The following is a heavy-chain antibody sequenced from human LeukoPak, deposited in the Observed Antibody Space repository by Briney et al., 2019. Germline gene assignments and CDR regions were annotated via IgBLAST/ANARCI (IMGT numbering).Heavy chain of an antibody. V-gene: IGHV3-23*01. CDR2: ISGSGGTT. CDR3: AKDGHCSGGSCYGNYFDY. J-gene: IGHJ4*02. D-gene: IGHD2-15*01. Sequence: GGSLRLSCAASGFTFSNHAMSWVRQAPGKGLEWVSAISGSGGTTYYADSVKGRFTISRDNSKNTLYLQMNSLRAEDTAVYYCAKDGHCSGGSCYGNYFDYWGQGTLVAVSS. CDR1: GFTFSNHA.